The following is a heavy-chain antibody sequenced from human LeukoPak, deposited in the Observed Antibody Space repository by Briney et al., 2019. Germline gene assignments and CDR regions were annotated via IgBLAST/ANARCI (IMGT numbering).Heavy chain of an antibody. Sequence: GGSLRLSCAASGFTFSSYSMNWVRQAPGKGLEWVSAISGSGDSTYYADSVKGRFTISRDNSKNTLYLQMNSLRAEDTALYYCAKDGDGDYYYYMDVWGKGTTVTVSS. J-gene: IGHJ6*03. D-gene: IGHD2-21*02. CDR1: GFTFSSYS. CDR2: ISGSGDST. V-gene: IGHV3-23*01. CDR3: AKDGDGDYYYYMDV.